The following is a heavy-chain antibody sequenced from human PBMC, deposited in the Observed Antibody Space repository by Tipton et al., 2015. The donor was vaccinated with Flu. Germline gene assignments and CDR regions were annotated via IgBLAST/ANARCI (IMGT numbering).Heavy chain of an antibody. CDR1: GDSLGSNYF. CDR2: IHRGGSP. CDR3: ARRGYSNYVSEPRSWFDP. J-gene: IGHJ5*02. Sequence: TLSLTCSLSGDSLGSNYFWGWIRQPPGKGLEWIGNIHRGGSPYYNPSLRSRVTMSVDTSKNQFYLRLSSVTAADTAVYYCARRGYSNYVSEPRSWFDPWGQGTLVTVSS. D-gene: IGHD5-24*01. V-gene: IGHV4-38-2*01.